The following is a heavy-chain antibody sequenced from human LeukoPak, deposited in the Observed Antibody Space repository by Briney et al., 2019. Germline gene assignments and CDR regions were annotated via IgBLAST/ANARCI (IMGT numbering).Heavy chain of an antibody. V-gene: IGHV4-59*01. Sequence: PSETLSLTCTVSGGSISSYYWSWIRQPPGKGLEWIGYIYYSGSTNYNPSLKSRVTISVDTSKNQFSLKLSSVTAADTAVYYCARDLNYYDSSGYQKYNWFDPWGQGTLVTVSS. D-gene: IGHD3-22*01. CDR2: IYYSGST. CDR3: ARDLNYYDSSGYQKYNWFDP. CDR1: GGSISSYY. J-gene: IGHJ5*02.